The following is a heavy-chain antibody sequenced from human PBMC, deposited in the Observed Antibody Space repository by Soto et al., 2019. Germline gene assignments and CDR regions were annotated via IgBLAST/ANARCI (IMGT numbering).Heavy chain of an antibody. CDR3: ARSDSGYDSLDY. CDR2: ITSSGSSG. CDR1: GLTFSDYY. Sequence: QVQLVESGGALVKPGESLRLSCAASGLTFSDYYMNWIRQAPGKGLEWVSYITSSGSSGYYADSVKGRFTISRDNAKNSLYLQMDGLRAEDTAVYYCARSDSGYDSLDYWGQGTLVTVSS. V-gene: IGHV3-11*01. D-gene: IGHD5-12*01. J-gene: IGHJ4*02.